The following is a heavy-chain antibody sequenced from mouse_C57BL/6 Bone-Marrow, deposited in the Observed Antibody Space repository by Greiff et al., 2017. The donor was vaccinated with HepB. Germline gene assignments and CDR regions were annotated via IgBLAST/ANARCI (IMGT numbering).Heavy chain of an antibody. D-gene: IGHD2-3*01. Sequence: VQLQQSGPVLVKPGASVKMSCKASGYTFTDYYMNWVKQSHGKSLEWIGVINPYNGGTSYNQKFKGKATLTVDKSSSTAYMELNSLTSEDSAVYYCARLTIYDGYCDWFAYWGQGTLVTVSA. CDR3: ARLTIYDGYCDWFAY. J-gene: IGHJ3*01. V-gene: IGHV1-19*01. CDR2: INPYNGGT. CDR1: GYTFTDYY.